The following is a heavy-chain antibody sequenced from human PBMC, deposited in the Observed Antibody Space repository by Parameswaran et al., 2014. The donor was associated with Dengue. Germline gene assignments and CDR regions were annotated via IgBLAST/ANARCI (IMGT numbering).Heavy chain of an antibody. Sequence: VRQMPGKGLVWVSRINSDGSSTSYADSVKGRFTISRDNAKNTLYLQMNSLRAEDTAVYYCASIAAAGTDWFDPWGQGTLVTVSS. V-gene: IGHV3-74*01. D-gene: IGHD6-13*01. J-gene: IGHJ5*02. CDR3: ASIAAAGTDWFDP. CDR2: INSDGSST.